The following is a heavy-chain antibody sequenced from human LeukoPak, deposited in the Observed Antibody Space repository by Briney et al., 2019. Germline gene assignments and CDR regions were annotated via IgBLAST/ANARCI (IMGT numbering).Heavy chain of an antibody. V-gene: IGHV4-34*01. CDR2: ISHDGNT. CDR3: ARRRDWNDVLDS. Sequence: PSYTLSLTSAAYGESFSDYYWSLIRQPPEKGLEWIGQISHDGNTNYNPSLKSRVTLSTDTSKNQFPLRLTSVTTADTAIYYCARRRDWNDVLDSWGQGTPVTVSS. J-gene: IGHJ4*02. CDR1: GESFSDYY. D-gene: IGHD1-1*01.